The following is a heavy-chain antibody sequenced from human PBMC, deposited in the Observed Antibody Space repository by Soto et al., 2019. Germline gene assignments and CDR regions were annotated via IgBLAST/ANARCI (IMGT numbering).Heavy chain of an antibody. Sequence: QVQLVQSGAEVKKPGSSVKVSCKASGGTFNSYVFNWVRQAPGQGLEWMGGIISIFGTPNYGQKFQGRVTITADESTSTGLMDLSSLTSEDTAIYYCARDLGGGYDPGDYWGQGTLVTVSS. D-gene: IGHD5-12*01. CDR2: IISIFGTP. CDR3: ARDLGGGYDPGDY. CDR1: GGTFNSYV. J-gene: IGHJ4*02. V-gene: IGHV1-69*12.